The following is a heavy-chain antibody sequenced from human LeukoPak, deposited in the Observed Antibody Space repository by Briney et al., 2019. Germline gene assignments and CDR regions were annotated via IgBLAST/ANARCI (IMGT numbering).Heavy chain of an antibody. CDR2: ISGSGGST. Sequence: PGGSLRLSCAASGFTFSSYAMSWVRQPPGKGLEWVSAISGSGGSTYYADSVKGRFTISRDNSKNTPYLQMNSLRAEDTAVYYCAKVRQRSTVTTKGAQHYWGQGTLVTVSS. CDR1: GFTFSSYA. CDR3: AKVRQRSTVTTKGAQHY. D-gene: IGHD4-17*01. J-gene: IGHJ4*02. V-gene: IGHV3-23*01.